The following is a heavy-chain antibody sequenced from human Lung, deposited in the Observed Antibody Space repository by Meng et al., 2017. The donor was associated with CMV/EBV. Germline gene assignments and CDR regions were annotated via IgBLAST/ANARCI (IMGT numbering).Heavy chain of an antibody. Sequence: VRLQELGPGLVKPSGTLSLTCAVSGGSLSSRNWWSWVRQPPGKGLEWIGEIYHSGSTNYNPSLKSRVTISVDESKSQFSLRLSSVTAADTAVYYCARVGAYCGGDCYHPRWGQGTLVTVSS. CDR1: GGSLSSRNW. CDR2: IYHSGST. CDR3: ARVGAYCGGDCYHPR. J-gene: IGHJ4*02. V-gene: IGHV4-4*02. D-gene: IGHD2-21*02.